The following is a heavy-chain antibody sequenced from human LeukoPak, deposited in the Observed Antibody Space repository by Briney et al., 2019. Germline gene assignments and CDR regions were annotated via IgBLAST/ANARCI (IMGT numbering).Heavy chain of an antibody. D-gene: IGHD3-10*01. CDR2: LFYSGST. CDR3: ATVAVIRGVTYFDY. CDR1: GGSISSYY. Sequence: SESLSLTCTVSGGSISSYYWSWIRQPPGKGLEWIAYLFYSGSTDYNPSLESRVTISVDTSKNQFSLKLRSVTAADTAVYYCATVAVIRGVTYFDYWGQGTLVTVSS. V-gene: IGHV4-59*01. J-gene: IGHJ4*02.